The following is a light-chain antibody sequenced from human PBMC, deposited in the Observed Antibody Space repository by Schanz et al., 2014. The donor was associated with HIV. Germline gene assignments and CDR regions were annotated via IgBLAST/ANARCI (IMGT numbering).Light chain of an antibody. V-gene: IGKV3D-20*02. CDR1: ESVSSSL. J-gene: IGKJ4*01. Sequence: EIVLTQSPGTLSLSPGERATLSCRASESVSSSLLAWYQQTPGQAPTLLIYGASNRATGVPDRFSGSGSGTDFTLTISRLEPEDFAVYYCQQRSNWLTFGGGTKVEIK. CDR3: QQRSNWLT. CDR2: GAS.